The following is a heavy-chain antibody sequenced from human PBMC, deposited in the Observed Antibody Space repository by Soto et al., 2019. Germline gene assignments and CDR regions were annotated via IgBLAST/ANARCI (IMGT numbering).Heavy chain of an antibody. CDR1: GFTFSSNS. CDR2: ISSSSSYI. V-gene: IGHV3-21*01. Sequence: GGSLRLSCAASGFTFSSNSMNWVRQAPGKGLEWVSSISSSSSYIYYADSVKGRFTISRDNAKNSLYLQMNSLRAEDTAVYYCARDGDCSSTSCYDAFDIWGQGTMVTVSS. D-gene: IGHD2-2*01. J-gene: IGHJ3*02. CDR3: ARDGDCSSTSCYDAFDI.